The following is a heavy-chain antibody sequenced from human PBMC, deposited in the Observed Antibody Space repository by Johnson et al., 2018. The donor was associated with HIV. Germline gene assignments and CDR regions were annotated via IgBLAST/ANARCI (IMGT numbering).Heavy chain of an antibody. D-gene: IGHD3-10*01. CDR2: IKQDGSEK. CDR1: GFTVSSNY. Sequence: VQLVESGGGLVKPGGSLRLSCAASGFTVSSNYMTWVRQAPGKGLEWVANIKQDGSEKYYVDSVKGRFTISRDNAKNSLYLQMNSLRAEDTAVYYCARVRGKIPRGAFDIWGQGTMVTVSS. J-gene: IGHJ3*02. CDR3: ARVRGKIPRGAFDI. V-gene: IGHV3-7*03.